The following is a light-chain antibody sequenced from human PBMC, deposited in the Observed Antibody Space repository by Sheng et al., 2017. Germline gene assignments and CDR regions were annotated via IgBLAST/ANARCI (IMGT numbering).Light chain of an antibody. Sequence: EIELTQSPGTLSLSPGERATLSCRASQSLSSTYLAWYQQKPGQPPRLLFYGASHRATGIPDRFSGSGSGTDFTLTISRLEPEDFAVYYCQQYGTSPWTFGQGTRVDIK. CDR3: QQYGTSPWT. CDR1: QSLSSTY. J-gene: IGKJ1*01. CDR2: GAS. V-gene: IGKV3-20*01.